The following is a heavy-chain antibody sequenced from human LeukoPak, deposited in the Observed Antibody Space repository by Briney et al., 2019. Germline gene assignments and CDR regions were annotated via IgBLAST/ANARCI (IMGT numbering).Heavy chain of an antibody. V-gene: IGHV3-30*05. CDR2: ISYDGSNK. CDR3: ARDRLRSSSRYFDY. CDR1: GFTFSSYG. D-gene: IGHD6-13*01. J-gene: IGHJ4*02. Sequence: GGSLRLSCAASGFTFSSYGMHWVRQAPGKGLEWVAVISYDGSNKYYADSVKGRFTISRDNSENTLYLQMNSLRAEDTAVYYCARDRLRSSSRYFDYWGQGTLVTVSS.